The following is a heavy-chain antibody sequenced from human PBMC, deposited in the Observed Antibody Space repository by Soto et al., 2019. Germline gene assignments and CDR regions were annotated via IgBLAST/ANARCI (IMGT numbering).Heavy chain of an antibody. CDR2: ISTSRTYI. CDR1: GFSFSTYT. V-gene: IGHV3-21*01. Sequence: GGSLRLSCATSGFSFSTYTMHWVRQAPGKGLEWVLSISTSRTYIYYADSVKGRFSISRDNAKSSLYLQMNRVNVDDTAVYYCAREGSYDTSGHYIQGFCYWGPGTLVTVSS. J-gene: IGHJ4*02. D-gene: IGHD3-22*01. CDR3: AREGSYDTSGHYIQGFCY.